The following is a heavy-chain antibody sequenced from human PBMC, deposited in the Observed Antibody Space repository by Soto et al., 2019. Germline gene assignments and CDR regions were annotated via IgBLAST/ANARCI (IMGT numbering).Heavy chain of an antibody. V-gene: IGHV3-11*06. CDR3: ARGGRTRGYSGYGH. J-gene: IGHJ4*02. D-gene: IGHD5-12*01. Sequence: QVQLVESGGGLVTPGGSLRLSCVGSGFTFSDYYINWIRQAPGKGLEWVSYISGSGSHTRYADSVQGRFTISRDNAKNSLFLQMDTLRAEDTGIYYCARGGRTRGYSGYGHWGQGTLVTVSS. CDR2: ISGSGSHT. CDR1: GFTFSDYY.